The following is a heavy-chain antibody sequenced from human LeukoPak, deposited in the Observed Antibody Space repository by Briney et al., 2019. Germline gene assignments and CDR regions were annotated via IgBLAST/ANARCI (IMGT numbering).Heavy chain of an antibody. CDR3: ARAEYSYGYVDH. V-gene: IGHV4-39*07. Sequence: SETLSLTCSVSGGSISSSSYYWGWTRQPPGKGLGWIGSIYYSGRTWSSLKSRVTISIDTSKNKFSLKLSSVTAADTAVYYCARAEYSYGYVDHWGQGTLVTVSS. J-gene: IGHJ4*02. CDR2: IYYSGRT. D-gene: IGHD5-18*01. CDR1: GGSISSSSYY.